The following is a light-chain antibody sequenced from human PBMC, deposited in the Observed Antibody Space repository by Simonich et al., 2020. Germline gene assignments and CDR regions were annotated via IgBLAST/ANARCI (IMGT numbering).Light chain of an antibody. CDR1: SSDVGGYNF. J-gene: IGLJ3*02. V-gene: IGLV2-14*01. CDR2: DVS. CDR3: SSYTSSSPWV. Sequence: QSALTQPASVSGSPGQSITISCLGPSSDVGGYNFVSWYQQHPGKAPKLMIYDVSKRPSGVSNRFSGSKSGNTASLTISGLQAEDEADYYCSSYTSSSPWVFGGGTKLTVL.